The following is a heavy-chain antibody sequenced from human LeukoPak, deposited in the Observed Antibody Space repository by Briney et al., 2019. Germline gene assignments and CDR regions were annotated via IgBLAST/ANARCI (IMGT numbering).Heavy chain of an antibody. D-gene: IGHD5-18*01. J-gene: IGHJ4*02. CDR1: GGTFSSYA. CDR2: IIPIFGIA. V-gene: IGHV1-69*04. Sequence: SVKVSCKASGGTFSSYAISWVRQAPGQGIEWMGRIIPIFGIANYAQKFQGRVTITADKSTSTAYMELSSLRSEDTAVYYCARGPPAMAPNYYFDYWGQGTLVTVSS. CDR3: ARGPPAMAPNYYFDY.